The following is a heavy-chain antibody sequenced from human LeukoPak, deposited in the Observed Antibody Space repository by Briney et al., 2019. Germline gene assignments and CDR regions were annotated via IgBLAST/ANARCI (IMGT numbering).Heavy chain of an antibody. V-gene: IGHV4-4*07. Sequence: PSETLSLICTVSGGSISSYYWSWIRQPAGKGLECIGHIYTSGSTNYNPSLKSRVTMSVDTSKNQFSLKLSSVTAADTAVYYCARYYTVVTTYRAFDIWGQGTMVTVSS. CDR1: GGSISSYY. J-gene: IGHJ3*02. CDR3: ARYYTVVTTYRAFDI. D-gene: IGHD4-23*01. CDR2: IYTSGST.